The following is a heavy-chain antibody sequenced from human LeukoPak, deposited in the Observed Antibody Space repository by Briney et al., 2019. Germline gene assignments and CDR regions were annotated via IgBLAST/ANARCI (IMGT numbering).Heavy chain of an antibody. CDR3: GGFGSYGMDV. Sequence: PSETLSLTCTVSHYSISSGYYWGWMRQPPGEGLEYIGSIFHSGSTYYNPSLKSRVTISVDTSKNQFSLKLSSVTAADTAMYYCGGFGSYGMDVWGQGTTVTVSS. V-gene: IGHV4-38-2*02. J-gene: IGHJ6*02. CDR2: IFHSGST. D-gene: IGHD3-10*01. CDR1: HYSISSGYY.